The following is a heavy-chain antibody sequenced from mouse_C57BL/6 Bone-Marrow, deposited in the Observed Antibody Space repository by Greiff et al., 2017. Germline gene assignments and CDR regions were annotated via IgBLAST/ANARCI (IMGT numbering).Heavy chain of an antibody. Sequence: QVHVKQSGPELARPWASVKISCQAFYTFSRRVHFAIRDTNYWMQWVKQRTGQGLEWIGAIYPGNGDTSYNQMFKGKATLTADKSSSTAYMQLSSLTSEDSAVYYCAYYYGSSWGFADWGQGTLVTVSA. CDR2: GQGLEWIG. D-gene: IGHD1-1*01. CDR3: SEDSAVYYCAYYYGSSWGFAD. V-gene: IGHV1-87*01. CDR1: YTFSRRVH. J-gene: IGHJ3*01.